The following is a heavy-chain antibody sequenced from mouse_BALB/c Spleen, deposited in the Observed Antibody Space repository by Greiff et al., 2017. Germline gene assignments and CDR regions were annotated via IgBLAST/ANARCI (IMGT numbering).Heavy chain of an antibody. D-gene: IGHD1-2*01. J-gene: IGHJ2*01. CDR2: IWSGGST. CDR1: GFSLTSYG. Sequence: VQLQQSGPGLVQPSQSLSITCTVSGFSLTSYGVHWVRQSPGKGLEWLGVIWSGGSTDYNAAFISRLSISKDNYKSQVFFKMNSLQANDTAIYCCTRNYYGVDYFDYWGQGTTLTVSS. CDR3: TRNYYGVDYFDY. V-gene: IGHV2-2*02.